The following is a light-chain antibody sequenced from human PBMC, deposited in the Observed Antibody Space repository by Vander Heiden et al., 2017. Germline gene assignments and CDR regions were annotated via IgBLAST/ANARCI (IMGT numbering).Light chain of an antibody. V-gene: IGLV2-8*01. CDR2: EVN. J-gene: IGLJ1*01. CDR3: SSYAGTNTEV. Sequence: QSALTQPPSASGSPGQAVTIACTGTSSDVGGYDHVSWYQQHPVKSPILIIYEVNKRPSGVPDSFSVSQSGNTASLTVSGLQAEDEGDYFCSSYAGTNTEVFGTGTKVTVL. CDR1: SSDVGGYDH.